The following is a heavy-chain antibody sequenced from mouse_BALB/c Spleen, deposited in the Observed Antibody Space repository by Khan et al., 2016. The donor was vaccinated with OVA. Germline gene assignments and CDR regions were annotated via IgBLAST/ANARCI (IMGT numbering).Heavy chain of an antibody. CDR2: ISTYYGDA. Sequence: VQLQQSGAELVRPGVSVKISCKGSGYTFTDFTMHWVKQSHAKSLEWIGVISTYYGDASYNQNFKGKATMTVDKSSSTAYMELARLTSEDSAIFCCGGGGGGDRFAYWGQGTLVTVSA. V-gene: IGHV1S137*01. J-gene: IGHJ3*01. CDR3: GGGGGGDRFAY. CDR1: GYTFTDFT.